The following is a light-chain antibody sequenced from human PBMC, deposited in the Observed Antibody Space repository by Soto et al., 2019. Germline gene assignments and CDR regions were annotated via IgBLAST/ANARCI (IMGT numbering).Light chain of an antibody. J-gene: IGKJ1*01. CDR3: QQYNSWPPWA. CDR2: GAS. Sequence: EIVMTQFPATLSVSPGERATLSCRASQSVSTNLAWYQQKPGQAPRLLIYGASTRATDIPARFSGSGSGTEFTLTISSLQSEDVAVYYCQQYNSWPPWAFGQGTKVEI. CDR1: QSVSTN. V-gene: IGKV3-15*01.